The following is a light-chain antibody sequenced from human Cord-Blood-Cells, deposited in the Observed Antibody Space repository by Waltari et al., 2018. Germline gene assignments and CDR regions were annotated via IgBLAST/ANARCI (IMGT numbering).Light chain of an antibody. CDR3: QQLSNWPPIT. Sequence: DIVLTQPPSTLPLFPGERATLSCRASQSVSSYLAGYQQKPGQAPGRLIYDASNRATGIPARFSGSGSSTDFTLTISSLEPEDFAVYYCQQLSNWPPITFGQGTRLEIK. J-gene: IGKJ5*01. CDR2: DAS. V-gene: IGKV3-11*01. CDR1: QSVSSY.